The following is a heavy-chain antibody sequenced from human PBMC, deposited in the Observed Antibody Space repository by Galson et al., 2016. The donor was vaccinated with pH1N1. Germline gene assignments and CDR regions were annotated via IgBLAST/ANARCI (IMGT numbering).Heavy chain of an antibody. Sequence: SVKVSCKASGFMFSTYDFNWVRKAPGQGPEWMGRISGYNGNTIYAQKFQARISMTIDKSTSTVYLDLRSLRFDDTAVYYCAKGTLPGYYDYWCQGTLVTVPS. CDR3: AKGTLPGYYDY. CDR2: ISGYNGNT. D-gene: IGHD3-22*01. V-gene: IGHV1-18*01. J-gene: IGHJ4*02. CDR1: GFMFSTYD.